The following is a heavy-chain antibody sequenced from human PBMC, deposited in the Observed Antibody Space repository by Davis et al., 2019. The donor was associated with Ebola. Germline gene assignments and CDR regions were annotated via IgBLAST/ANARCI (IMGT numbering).Heavy chain of an antibody. CDR3: ARSYCSGGSCYRDYFDY. V-gene: IGHV3-30-3*01. J-gene: IGHJ4*02. CDR2: ISYDGSNK. D-gene: IGHD2-15*01. CDR1: GFTFSDSY. Sequence: GESLKISCAASGFTFSDSYMSWIRQAPGKGLEWVAVISYDGSNKYYADSVKGRFTISRDNSKNTLYLQMNSLRAEDTAVYYCARSYCSGGSCYRDYFDYWGQGTLVTVSS.